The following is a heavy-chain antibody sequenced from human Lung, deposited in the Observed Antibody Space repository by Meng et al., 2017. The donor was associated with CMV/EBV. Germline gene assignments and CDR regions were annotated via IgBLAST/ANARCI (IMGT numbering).Heavy chain of an antibody. CDR3: ARNRGYRHGPGAY. CDR2: ISSSGSTI. D-gene: IGHD5-18*01. Sequence: SXNISXAASGSTFSDYYMSWIRQGPGKGLEWVSYISSSGSTIYYADSVKGRFTITRDNAKNSLYLQMNSLRPEDTAVYYCARNRGYRHGPGAYWGQGTLVTVSS. CDR1: GSTFSDYY. V-gene: IGHV3-11*01. J-gene: IGHJ4*02.